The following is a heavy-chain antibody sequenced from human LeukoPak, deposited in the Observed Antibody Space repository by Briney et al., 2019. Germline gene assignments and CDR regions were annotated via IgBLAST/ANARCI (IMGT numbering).Heavy chain of an antibody. CDR3: AKGNYYYYYMDV. J-gene: IGHJ6*03. Sequence: PGESLRLSCAASGFTFSSYAMSWVRQAPGKGLEWVSAISGSGTNTYYADSVKGRFTISRDNSKNSLYLQMNSLRAEDTAVYYCAKGNYYYYYMDVWGKGTTVTISS. CDR1: GFTFSSYA. V-gene: IGHV3-23*01. CDR2: ISGSGTNT.